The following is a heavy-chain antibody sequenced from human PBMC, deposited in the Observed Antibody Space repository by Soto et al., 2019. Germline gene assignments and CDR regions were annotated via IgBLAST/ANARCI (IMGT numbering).Heavy chain of an antibody. Sequence: QVQLVQSGAEVKKPGASVKVSCKASGYTFTGYYMHWVRQAPGQGLEWVGWINPSSGGTNYAQKCQGWVTLTRDTSISTAYMELSRLKSDDTAVYYCARSVALIQGMGVWGKGTTVTVSS. CDR2: INPSSGGT. J-gene: IGHJ6*03. CDR1: GYTFTGYY. V-gene: IGHV1-2*04. CDR3: ARSVALIQGMGV.